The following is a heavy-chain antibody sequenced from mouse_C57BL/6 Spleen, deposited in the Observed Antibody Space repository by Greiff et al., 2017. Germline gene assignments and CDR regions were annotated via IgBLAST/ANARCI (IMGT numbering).Heavy chain of an antibody. CDR3: ARSSDYGSSYWYFDV. Sequence: VQLQQSGPELVKPGASVKISCKASGYAFSSSWMNWVKQRPGKGLEWIGRIYPGDGDTNYNGKFKGKATLTADKSSSTANMQLSSLTSEDSAVYFCARSSDYGSSYWYFDVWGTGTTVTVSS. V-gene: IGHV1-82*01. D-gene: IGHD1-1*01. CDR2: IYPGDGDT. CDR1: GYAFSSSW. J-gene: IGHJ1*03.